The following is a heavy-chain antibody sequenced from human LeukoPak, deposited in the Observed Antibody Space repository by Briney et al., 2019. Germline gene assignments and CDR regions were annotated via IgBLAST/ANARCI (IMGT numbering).Heavy chain of an antibody. Sequence: SETLSLTCTVSGYSISSGYYWGWIRQPPGEGLEWSGSIYHSGSTYYNPSLKSRVTISVDTSKNQFYLKLSSVTAADTAVYYCARDLGASSAHWFDPWGQGTLVTVSS. J-gene: IGHJ5*02. CDR1: GYSISSGYY. CDR2: IYHSGST. D-gene: IGHD3-16*01. V-gene: IGHV4-38-2*02. CDR3: ARDLGASSAHWFDP.